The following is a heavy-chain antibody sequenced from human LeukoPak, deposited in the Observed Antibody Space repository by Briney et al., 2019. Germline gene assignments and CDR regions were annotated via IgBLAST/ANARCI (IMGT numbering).Heavy chain of an antibody. CDR1: GFTFSSYG. CDR2: ISYDGSNK. D-gene: IGHD2-15*01. CDR3: ARALATGVDYFDY. V-gene: IGHV3-30*03. Sequence: GGSLRLSCAASGFTFSSYGMHWVRQAPGKGLEWVAVISYDGSNKYYADSVKGRFTISRDDSKNTLYLQMNSLRAEDTAVYYCARALATGVDYFDYWGQGTLVTVSS. J-gene: IGHJ4*02.